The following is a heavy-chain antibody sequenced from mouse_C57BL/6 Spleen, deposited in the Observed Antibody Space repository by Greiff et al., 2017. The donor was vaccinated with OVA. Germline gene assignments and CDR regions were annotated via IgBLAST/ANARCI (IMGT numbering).Heavy chain of an antibody. CDR2: IDPSDSYT. J-gene: IGHJ2*01. CDR3: ARSGYYYGSSYLLFDY. Sequence: QVQLQQPGAELVKPGASVKLSCKASGYTFPSYWMQWVKQRPGQGLEWIGEIDPSDSYTNYNQKFKGKATLTVDTSSSTAYMQLSSLTSEDSAVYYCARSGYYYGSSYLLFDYWGQGTTLTVSS. CDR1: GYTFPSYW. V-gene: IGHV1-50*01. D-gene: IGHD1-1*01.